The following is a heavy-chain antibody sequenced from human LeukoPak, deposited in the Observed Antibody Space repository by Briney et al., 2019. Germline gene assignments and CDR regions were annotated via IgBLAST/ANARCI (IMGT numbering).Heavy chain of an antibody. CDR1: GFTFSSYG. D-gene: IGHD4-17*01. CDR3: AKELRPNDY. J-gene: IGHJ4*02. CDR2: ISYDGSNK. Sequence: GGSLRLSCAASGFTFSSYGMHWVRQAPGEGLEWVAVISYDGSNKYYADSVKGRFTISRDNSKSTLYLQMNSLRAEDTAVYYCAKELRPNDYWGQGTLVTVSS. V-gene: IGHV3-30*18.